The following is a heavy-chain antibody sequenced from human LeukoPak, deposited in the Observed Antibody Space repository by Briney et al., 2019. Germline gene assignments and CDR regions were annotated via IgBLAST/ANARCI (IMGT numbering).Heavy chain of an antibody. D-gene: IGHD6-13*01. CDR1: GVSISSSNSY. V-gene: IGHV4-39*01. CDR3: ARLPDKKAGVYSSSNNWFDP. J-gene: IGHJ5*02. Sequence: PSETLSLTCTVSGVSISSSNSYWGWIRQPPGKGLEWIGSIYYSGNTYYNASLKSQVSISIDTSKNQFSLRLTSVTAADTAVYYCARLPDKKAGVYSSSNNWFDPWGQGTLVTVSS. CDR2: IYYSGNT.